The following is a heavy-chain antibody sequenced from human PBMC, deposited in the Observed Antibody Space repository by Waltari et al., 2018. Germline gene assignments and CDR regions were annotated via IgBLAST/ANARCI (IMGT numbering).Heavy chain of an antibody. D-gene: IGHD5-18*01. CDR3: ARETGIGELWLAVDAFDI. CDR2: IYHSGST. J-gene: IGHJ3*02. Sequence: QVQLQESGPGLVKPSETLSLTCAVSGYSISSGYYWGWIRQPPGQGLEWIGSIYHSGSTYYNPSLKSRVTISVDTSKNQFSLKLSSVTAADTAVYYCARETGIGELWLAVDAFDIWGQGTMVTVSS. V-gene: IGHV4-38-2*02. CDR1: GYSISSGYY.